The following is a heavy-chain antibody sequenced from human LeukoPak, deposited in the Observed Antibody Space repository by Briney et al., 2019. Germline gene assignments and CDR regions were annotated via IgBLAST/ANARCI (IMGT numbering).Heavy chain of an antibody. CDR1: GFTFTSYA. D-gene: IGHD5-18*01. CDR3: AKDHTRGYSYGYFFDY. V-gene: IGHV3-30*02. Sequence: GGSLRLSCAASGFTFTSYAMHWVRQAPGKGLEWVAFIRYDGSYKYYADSVKGRFTISRDNSKSTLYLQMNSLRAEDTAVYYCAKDHTRGYSYGYFFDYWGQGTLVTVSS. J-gene: IGHJ4*02. CDR2: IRYDGSYK.